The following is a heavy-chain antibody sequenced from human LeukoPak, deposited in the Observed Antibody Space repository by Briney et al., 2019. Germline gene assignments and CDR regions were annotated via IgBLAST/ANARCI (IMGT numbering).Heavy chain of an antibody. D-gene: IGHD2-2*01. J-gene: IGHJ4*02. Sequence: GGSLRLSCAASGFTFSSYWMHWVRQAPGKGLVWVSRINSDGSSTNYADSVKGRFTISRDNAKNTLYLQMNSLRAEDTAVYYCARDLGILGYCSSTSCYGHDYWGQGTLVTVSS. V-gene: IGHV3-74*01. CDR2: INSDGSST. CDR1: GFTFSSYW. CDR3: ARDLGILGYCSSTSCYGHDY.